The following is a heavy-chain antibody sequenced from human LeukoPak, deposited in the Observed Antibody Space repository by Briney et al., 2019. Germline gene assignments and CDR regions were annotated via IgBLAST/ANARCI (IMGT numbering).Heavy chain of an antibody. CDR3: ARMEGDYGGNSEWYFDL. D-gene: IGHD4-23*01. CDR1: GYTFTSYD. Sequence: VASVKVSCKASGYTFTSYDINWVRQATGQGLEWMGWMNPNSGNTGYAQKFQGRVTITRNTSISTAYMELSSLRSEDTAVYYCARMEGDYGGNSEWYFDLWGRGTLVTVSS. CDR2: MNPNSGNT. J-gene: IGHJ2*01. V-gene: IGHV1-8*03.